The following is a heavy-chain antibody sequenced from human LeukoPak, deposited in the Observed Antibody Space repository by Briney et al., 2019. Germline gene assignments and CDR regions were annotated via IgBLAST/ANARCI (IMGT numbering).Heavy chain of an antibody. D-gene: IGHD2-21*01. CDR3: ARDIGVRQGYYGVDV. CDR2: IGGDGTT. V-gene: IGHV3-53*01. CDR1: GGSISSYY. J-gene: IGHJ6*02. Sequence: ETLSLTCAVSGGSISSYYWSWVRQAPGKGLQWLSVIGGDGTTYYADSVKGRFTVSRDNSKNTLFLQMNSLRGEDTAVYYCARDIGVRQGYYGVDVWGQGTTVTVSS.